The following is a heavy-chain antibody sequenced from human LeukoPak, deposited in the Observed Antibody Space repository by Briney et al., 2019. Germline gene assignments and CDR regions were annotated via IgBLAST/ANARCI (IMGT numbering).Heavy chain of an antibody. D-gene: IGHD3-10*01. J-gene: IGHJ4*02. Sequence: PSETLSLTCTVSGGPISSYYWNWIRQPPGKGLEWIGYIYYSGSTDYNPSLKSRVSMSVDTSKNQFSLKLSSVTATDTAVYYCARQRLLWFGESNSGFDYWGQGTLVTVSS. CDR2: IYYSGST. CDR3: ARQRLLWFGESNSGFDY. V-gene: IGHV4-59*08. CDR1: GGPISSYY.